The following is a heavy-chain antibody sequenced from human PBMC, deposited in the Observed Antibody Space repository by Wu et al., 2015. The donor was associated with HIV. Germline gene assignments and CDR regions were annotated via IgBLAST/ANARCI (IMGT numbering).Heavy chain of an antibody. CDR3: ARDVPPYYYGSGALTWFDP. V-gene: IGHV1-69*13. D-gene: IGHD3-10*01. J-gene: IGHJ5*02. CDR1: GGTFSSYA. CDR2: IIPIFGTA. Sequence: QVQLVQSGAEVKKPGSSVKVSCKASGGTFSSYAISWVRQAPGQGLEWMGRIIPIFGTANYAQKFQGRVTITADESTSTAYMELSSLRSEDTAVYYCARDVPPYYYGSGALTWFDPWGQGTLVTVSS.